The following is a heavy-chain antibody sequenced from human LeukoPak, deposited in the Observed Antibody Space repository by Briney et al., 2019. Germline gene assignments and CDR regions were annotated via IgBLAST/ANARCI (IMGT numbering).Heavy chain of an antibody. CDR1: GFTFSSYW. J-gene: IGHJ4*02. CDR3: ARSPYSSSWYYFDY. Sequence: PGGSLRLSCAASGFTFSSYWMHWVRQAPGKGLVWVSRINSDGSSTTYADSVKGRFTISRDNAKNTLYLQMNSLRAEDTAVYYCARSPYSSSWYYFDYWGQGTLVTVSS. D-gene: IGHD6-13*01. CDR2: INSDGSST. V-gene: IGHV3-74*01.